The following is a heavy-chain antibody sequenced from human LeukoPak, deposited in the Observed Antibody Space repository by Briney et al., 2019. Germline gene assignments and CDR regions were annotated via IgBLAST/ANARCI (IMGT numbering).Heavy chain of an antibody. CDR2: ISSSSSTI. CDR1: GFTFSSYS. D-gene: IGHD2-15*01. J-gene: IGHJ5*02. Sequence: QPGGSLRLSCAASGFTFSSYSMNWVRQAPGKGLKWVSYISSSSSTIYYADSVKGRFTISRDNAKNSLYLQMNSLRDEDTAVYYCARDCSGGSCYWFDPWGQGTLVTVSS. CDR3: ARDCSGGSCYWFDP. V-gene: IGHV3-48*02.